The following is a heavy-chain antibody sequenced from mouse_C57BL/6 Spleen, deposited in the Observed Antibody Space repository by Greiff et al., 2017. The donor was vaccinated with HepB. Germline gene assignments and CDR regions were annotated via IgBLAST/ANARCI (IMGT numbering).Heavy chain of an antibody. D-gene: IGHD1-1*01. CDR3: ARHGYYGSSPYWYFDV. Sequence: EVMLVESGGGLVKPGGSLKLSCAASGFTFSSYTMSWFRQTPEKRLEWVATISVGVGNTYYPDSGKGRFTISRANAKNTLYLQMSSLRSEDTALYYCARHGYYGSSPYWYFDVWGTGTTVTVSS. CDR2: ISVGVGNT. J-gene: IGHJ1*03. CDR1: GFTFSSYT. V-gene: IGHV5-9*01.